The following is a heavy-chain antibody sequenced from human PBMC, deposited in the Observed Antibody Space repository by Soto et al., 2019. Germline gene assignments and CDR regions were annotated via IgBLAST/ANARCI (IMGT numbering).Heavy chain of an antibody. V-gene: IGHV3-74*01. CDR2: ISIDGSGA. J-gene: IGHJ5*02. D-gene: IGHD4-4*01. Sequence: GGSLRLSCAASGFAFSGYRLNWVRQPPGKGLVWVSRISIDGSGAGYADSVKGRFTISRDNAKNTLYLQMNSLRAEDTAVYYCARDPRNLGLDPWGLGTLVTISS. CDR1: GFAFSGYR. CDR3: ARDPRNLGLDP.